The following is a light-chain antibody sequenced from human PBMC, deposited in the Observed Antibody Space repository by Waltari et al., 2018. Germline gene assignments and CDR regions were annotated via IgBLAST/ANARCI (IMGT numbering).Light chain of an antibody. Sequence: DIQMIQSPSTLSASVGDRVPITCRASQTISTWLAWFQQKPGKAPKLLIYNTSSLESGVPSRFSGSGSETEFTLTISSLQPDDFATHYCQQYYAYSWTFGQGTKVEIK. CDR1: QTISTW. V-gene: IGKV1-5*03. CDR2: NTS. J-gene: IGKJ1*01. CDR3: QQYYAYSWT.